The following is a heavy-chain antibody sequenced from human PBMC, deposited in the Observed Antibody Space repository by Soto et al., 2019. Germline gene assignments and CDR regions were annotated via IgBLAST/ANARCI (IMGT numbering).Heavy chain of an antibody. D-gene: IGHD4-4*01. CDR2: ISGSGGST. CDR1: GFTFSSYA. J-gene: IGHJ6*02. Sequence: GGSLRLSCAASGFTFSSYAMSWVRQAPGKGLEWVSAISGSGGSTYYADSVKGRFTISRDNSKNPLYLQMTSLRAEDPAVYYCAKTLTSTYPPLMDVWGQGPTVTVSS. CDR3: AKTLTSTYPPLMDV. V-gene: IGHV3-23*01.